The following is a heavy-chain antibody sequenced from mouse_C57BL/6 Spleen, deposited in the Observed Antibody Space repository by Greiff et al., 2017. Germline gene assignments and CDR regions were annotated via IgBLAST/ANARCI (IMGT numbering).Heavy chain of an antibody. J-gene: IGHJ4*01. CDR2: INPYNGDT. Sequence: LVESGPELVKPGDSVKISCKASGYSFTGYFMNWVMQSHGKSLEWIGRINPYNGDTFYNQKFKGKATLTVDKSSSTAHMELRSLTSEDSAVYYCARSAGTWGYAMDYWGQGTSVTVSS. CDR1: GYSFTGYF. CDR3: ARSAGTWGYAMDY. V-gene: IGHV1-20*01. D-gene: IGHD4-1*01.